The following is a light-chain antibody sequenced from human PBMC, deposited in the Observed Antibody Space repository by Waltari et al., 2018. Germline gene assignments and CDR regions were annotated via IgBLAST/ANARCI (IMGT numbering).Light chain of an antibody. J-gene: IGKJ1*01. V-gene: IGKV3-20*01. CDR3: QQYGNSPWT. CDR1: QSVRSSY. Sequence: EIVLTQSPGTLSLSPGERATLSCRASQSVRSSYLAWYQQKPGQAPRLLIRDASRRAPGIPDRFSGSGSGTDFTLTITGLEPEDFAVYYCQQYGNSPWTFAQGTKVEIK. CDR2: DAS.